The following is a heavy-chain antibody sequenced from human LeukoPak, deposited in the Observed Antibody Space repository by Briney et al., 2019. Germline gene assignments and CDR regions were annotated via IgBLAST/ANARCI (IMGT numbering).Heavy chain of an antibody. Sequence: PGGSLRLSCAASGFTFSSYAMSWVRQAPAKGLEWVSTISGSGGSTYYADSVKGRCTISRDNSRNTLSVQMNSLRADDTAVYFCARDRGFCSGGSCYNSLDPWGEGTLVTVSP. J-gene: IGHJ5*02. CDR3: ARDRGFCSGGSCYNSLDP. CDR1: GFTFSSYA. D-gene: IGHD2-15*01. V-gene: IGHV3-23*01. CDR2: ISGSGGST.